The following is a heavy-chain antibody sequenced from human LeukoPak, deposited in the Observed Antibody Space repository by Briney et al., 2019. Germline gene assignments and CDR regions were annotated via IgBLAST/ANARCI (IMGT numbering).Heavy chain of an antibody. CDR1: VGPINSGNW. J-gene: IGHJ6*02. D-gene: IGHD2-2*02. CDR2: IYHNGTP. Sequence: NPSETLSLTCAVSVGPINSGNWWSWVRQSPGKGLEWIGEIYHNGTPNYNPSLKSRVTISADTFKNHFSLKMTSVTAADTAVYYCATAPILRGEGGEHYKYGMDVWGQGTTVIVSS. V-gene: IGHV4-4*02. CDR3: ATAPILRGEGGEHYKYGMDV.